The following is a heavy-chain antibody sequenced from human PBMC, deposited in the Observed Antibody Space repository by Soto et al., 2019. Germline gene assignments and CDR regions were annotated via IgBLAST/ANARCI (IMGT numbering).Heavy chain of an antibody. CDR3: ASSYIAAAPYGMDV. CDR1: GDTYTSYA. Sequence: GASVKVSCKAPGDTYTSYAMHWVRHAPGQRLEWMGWINAGNGNTKYSQKFQGRVTITRDTSASTAYMELSSLRSEDTAVYYCASSYIAAAPYGMDVWGQGTTVTVSS. J-gene: IGHJ6*02. V-gene: IGHV1-3*01. CDR2: INAGNGNT. D-gene: IGHD6-13*01.